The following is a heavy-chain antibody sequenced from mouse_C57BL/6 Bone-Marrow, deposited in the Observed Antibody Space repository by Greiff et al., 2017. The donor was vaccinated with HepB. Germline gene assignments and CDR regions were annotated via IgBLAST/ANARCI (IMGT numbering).Heavy chain of an antibody. CDR2: ISNGGGST. V-gene: IGHV5-12*01. Sequence: EVMLVESGGGLVQPGGSLKLSCAASGFTFSDYYMYWVRQTPEKRLEWVAYISNGGGSTYYPDTVKGRFTISRDNAKNTLYLQMSRLKSEDTAMYYCARNFITTVVATDYYAMDYWGQGTSVTVSS. CDR1: GFTFSDYY. J-gene: IGHJ4*01. CDR3: ARNFITTVVATDYYAMDY. D-gene: IGHD1-1*01.